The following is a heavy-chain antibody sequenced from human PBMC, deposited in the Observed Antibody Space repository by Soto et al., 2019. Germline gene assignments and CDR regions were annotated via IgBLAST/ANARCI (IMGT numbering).Heavy chain of an antibody. Sequence: QVQLQQWGAGLLKPSETLSLTCAVYGGSFSGYYWSWIRQPPGKGLEGIGEINHSGSTNYNPSLKSRVTIAVDTSKNQFSLKLSSVTAADTAVYYCARGRYYYGSGSRTDAFDIWGQGTMVTVSS. CDR3: ARGRYYYGSGSRTDAFDI. V-gene: IGHV4-34*01. CDR2: INHSGST. D-gene: IGHD3-10*01. J-gene: IGHJ3*02. CDR1: GGSFSGYY.